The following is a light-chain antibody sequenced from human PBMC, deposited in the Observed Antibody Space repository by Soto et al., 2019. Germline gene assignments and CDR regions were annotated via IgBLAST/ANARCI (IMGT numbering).Light chain of an antibody. V-gene: IGKV1-39*01. CDR3: QHSTTWT. Sequence: DIPMTQSPSSLSASVGERVTITCRASQGISTYLNWYQQKPGKAAKLLIYAASSLQSGVPSRFSGSGSETDFTLTISSLQPEDLATYSCQHSTTWTFGQGTKVDI. CDR1: QGISTY. CDR2: AAS. J-gene: IGKJ1*01.